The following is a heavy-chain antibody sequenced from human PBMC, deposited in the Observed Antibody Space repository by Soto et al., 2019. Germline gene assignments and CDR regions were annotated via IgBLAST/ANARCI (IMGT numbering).Heavy chain of an antibody. J-gene: IGHJ6*02. Sequence: ASVKVSCKASGYTFTGYYMHWVRQAPGQGLEWMGWINPNSGGTNYAQKFQGWVTMTRDTSISTAYMELSRLRSDDTAVYYCARDQPRAFYDSSGYYYNYYYGMDVWGPGTTVTVSS. CDR1: GYTFTGYY. D-gene: IGHD3-22*01. CDR3: ARDQPRAFYDSSGYYYNYYYGMDV. V-gene: IGHV1-2*04. CDR2: INPNSGGT.